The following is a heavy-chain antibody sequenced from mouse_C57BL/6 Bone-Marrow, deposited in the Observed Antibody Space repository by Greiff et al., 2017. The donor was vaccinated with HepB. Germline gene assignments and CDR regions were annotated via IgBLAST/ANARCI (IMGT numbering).Heavy chain of an antibody. CDR1: GYTFTSYW. Sequence: VQLQQSGTELVKPGASVKLSCKASGYTFTSYWMHWVKQRPGQGLEWIGNINPSNGGANYNEKFKSKATLTVDKSSSTAYMQLNSLTSEDSAVYYCARSCYYGSWFAYWGQGTLVTVSA. CDR3: ARSCYYGSWFAY. CDR2: INPSNGGA. D-gene: IGHD1-1*01. J-gene: IGHJ3*01. V-gene: IGHV1-53*01.